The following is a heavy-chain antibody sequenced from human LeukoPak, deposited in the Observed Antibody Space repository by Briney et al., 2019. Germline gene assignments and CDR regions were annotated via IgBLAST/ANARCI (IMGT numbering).Heavy chain of an antibody. D-gene: IGHD3-22*01. CDR1: GFTFNTYA. CDR3: AREGPFRYDSSAYPARWFDP. CDR2: ISYDGSDK. V-gene: IGHV3-30*04. Sequence: PGGSLRLSCAASGFTFNTYAMHWVRQAPGKGLEWVAVISYDGSDKYYAGSVKGRFTISRDNSKNTLYLQMNSLRAEDTAVYYCAREGPFRYDSSAYPARWFDPWGQGTLVTVSS. J-gene: IGHJ5*02.